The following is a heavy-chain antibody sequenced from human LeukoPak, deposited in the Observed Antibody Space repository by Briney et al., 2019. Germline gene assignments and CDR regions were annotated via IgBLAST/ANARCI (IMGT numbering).Heavy chain of an antibody. D-gene: IGHD3-10*01. CDR2: ISGSATYT. Sequence: GGSLRLSCAASGFIFSNYALTWVRQAPGKGLECVSVISGSATYTDYADSVKGRFTISRDNSNNTLYLPMNSLRAEDTAVYYCAKGLDGSGSYSPLDYWGQGTLVTVSS. J-gene: IGHJ4*02. V-gene: IGHV3-23*01. CDR1: GFIFSNYA. CDR3: AKGLDGSGSYSPLDY.